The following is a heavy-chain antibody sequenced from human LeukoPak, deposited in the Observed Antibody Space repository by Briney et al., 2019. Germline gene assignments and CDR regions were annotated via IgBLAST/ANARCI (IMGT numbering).Heavy chain of an antibody. D-gene: IGHD6-25*01. CDR1: GFTFSSYA. CDR2: ISYDGSNK. Sequence: PGRSLRLSCAASGFTFSSYAMHWVRQAPGKGLEWVAVISYDGSNKYYADSVKGRFTISRDNSKNTLYLQMNSLRAEDTAVYYCARDQGLGESGRFDYWGQGTLVTVSS. V-gene: IGHV3-30*04. CDR3: ARDQGLGESGRFDY. J-gene: IGHJ4*02.